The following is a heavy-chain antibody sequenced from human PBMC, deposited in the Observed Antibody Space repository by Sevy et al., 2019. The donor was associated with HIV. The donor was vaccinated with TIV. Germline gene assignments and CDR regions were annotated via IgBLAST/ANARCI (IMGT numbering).Heavy chain of an antibody. CDR1: GFTFSSYS. CDR3: ARGVDGVAAGFDY. D-gene: IGHD6-13*01. J-gene: IGHJ4*02. V-gene: IGHV3-48*02. Sequence: GGSLRLSCAASGFTFSSYSMNWVRQAPGKGLEWVSYISSTSTTIYYADSVKGRFTISRDNAKNSLYLQMNSLRDEDTAVYYCARGVDGVAAGFDYWGQGTLVTVSS. CDR2: ISSTSTTI.